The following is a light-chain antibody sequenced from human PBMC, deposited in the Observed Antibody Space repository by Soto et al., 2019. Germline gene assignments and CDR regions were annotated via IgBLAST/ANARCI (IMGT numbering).Light chain of an antibody. V-gene: IGKV1-5*01. CDR1: QSISNW. CDR2: DAS. J-gene: IGKJ2*01. Sequence: DIQMTQSPSTLSASAGDRVTITCRASQSISNWLAWYQQKPGNAPKLLIYDASSLQSGVPSRFSGSGSGTEFTLTINSLQPDDFATYYCQQYGSYSTFGQGTDLEIK. CDR3: QQYGSYST.